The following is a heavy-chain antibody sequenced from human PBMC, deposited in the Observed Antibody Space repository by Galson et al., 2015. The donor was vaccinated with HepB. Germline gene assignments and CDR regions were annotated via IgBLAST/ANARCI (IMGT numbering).Heavy chain of an antibody. J-gene: IGHJ6*02. CDR3: ASMRLLEWLLPLSLGMDV. Sequence: SLRLSCAVSGFTFSSYAMHWVRQAPGKGLEWLAVTSFDGSNKYYAESVKGRFTISRDNSKNTLYLQMNSLRAEDTAVYYCASMRLLEWLLPLSLGMDVWGQGTTVTVSS. CDR2: TSFDGSNK. V-gene: IGHV3-30-3*01. CDR1: GFTFSSYA. D-gene: IGHD3-3*01.